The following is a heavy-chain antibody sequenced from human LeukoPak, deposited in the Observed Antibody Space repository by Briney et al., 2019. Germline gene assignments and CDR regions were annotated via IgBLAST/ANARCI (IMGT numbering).Heavy chain of an antibody. V-gene: IGHV3-7*01. Sequence: PGGSLRLSCAASGFTFSNYWMNWVRQAPGKGLEWVANIQQDGREKYYVDSVKGRFTNSRDHAKNELYLQISSLRAEDTAVYYCAKWRGVAVWGQGTTVTVSS. CDR3: AKWRGVAV. CDR2: IQQDGREK. J-gene: IGHJ6*02. CDR1: GFTFSNYW. D-gene: IGHD2-8*01.